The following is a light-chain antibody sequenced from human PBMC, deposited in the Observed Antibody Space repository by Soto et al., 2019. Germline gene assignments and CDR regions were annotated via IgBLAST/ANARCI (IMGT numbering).Light chain of an antibody. Sequence: QAVLTQSPSASASLGASVKLTCTLSSGHSSYAIAWHQQQPEKGPRYLMKVNSDGSHTKGDGIPDRFSGSSSGAERYLTISSLQSEDEADYYCQTWGTGIRVFGGGTKLTDL. CDR2: VNSDGSH. V-gene: IGLV4-69*01. J-gene: IGLJ2*01. CDR1: SGHSSYA. CDR3: QTWGTGIRV.